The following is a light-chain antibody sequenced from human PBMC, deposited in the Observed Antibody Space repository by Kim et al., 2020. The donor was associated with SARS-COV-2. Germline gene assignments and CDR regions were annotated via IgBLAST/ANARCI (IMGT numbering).Light chain of an antibody. Sequence: SYELTQPPSVSVSPGETATISCTGDNLQFKYVCWYQRTAGHSPVLVLYQDNKRPSGIPERFYGSNSGNTATLTISGTQAMDEADYYCQVWDNSLGVFGAGTQLTVL. J-gene: IGLJ2*01. CDR1: NLQFKY. CDR3: QVWDNSLGV. CDR2: QDN. V-gene: IGLV3-1*01.